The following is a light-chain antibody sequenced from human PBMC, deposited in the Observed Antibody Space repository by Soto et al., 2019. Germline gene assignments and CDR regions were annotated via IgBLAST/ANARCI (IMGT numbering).Light chain of an antibody. CDR2: AAS. CDR1: QGISSY. Sequence: QLTQSPSSLSASVGDRVTITCRASQGISSYLAWYQQKPGKAPKLLIYAASTLQSGVPSRFSGSGSGTDFTLTISSLQPEDFATYYCQQLNSLFGQGTRLEIK. V-gene: IGKV1-9*01. CDR3: QQLNSL. J-gene: IGKJ5*01.